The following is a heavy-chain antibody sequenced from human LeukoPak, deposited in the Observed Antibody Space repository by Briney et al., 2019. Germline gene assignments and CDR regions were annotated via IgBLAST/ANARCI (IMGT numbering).Heavy chain of an antibody. CDR3: ASGSGWAKYYFDY. D-gene: IGHD6-19*01. CDR1: GFTFSSYS. Sequence: GGSLRLSCAASGFTFSSYSMNWVRQAPGKGLEWVSSISSGSSYIYYADSVKGRFTISRDNAKNSPYLQMNSLRAEDTAVYYCASGSGWAKYYFDYWGQGTLVTVSS. J-gene: IGHJ4*02. CDR2: ISSGSSYI. V-gene: IGHV3-21*01.